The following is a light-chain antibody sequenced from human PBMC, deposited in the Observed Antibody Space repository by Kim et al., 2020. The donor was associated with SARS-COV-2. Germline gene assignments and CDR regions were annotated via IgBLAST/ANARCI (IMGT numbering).Light chain of an antibody. CDR1: NSDIGAYNY. CDR2: DVS. Sequence: QSITVSCTGTNSDIGAYNYVSWYQQHPGKAPKLMIYDVSNRPSGVSNRFSGSKSGNTASLTISGLQAEDEADYYCSSYTSSSTLEVFGTGTKVTVL. V-gene: IGLV2-14*03. J-gene: IGLJ1*01. CDR3: SSYTSSSTLEV.